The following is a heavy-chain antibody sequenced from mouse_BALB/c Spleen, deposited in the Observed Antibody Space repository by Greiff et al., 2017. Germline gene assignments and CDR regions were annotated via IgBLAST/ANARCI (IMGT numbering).Heavy chain of an antibody. CDR3: AREAYDYDPYYAKDD. D-gene: IGHD2-4*01. CDR2: ISYSGST. V-gene: IGHV3-2*02. Sequence: EVQLQESGPGLVKPSQSLSLTCTVTGYSITSDYAWNWLRQFPGNKLEWMGYISYSGSTSYNPSLKSRISITRDTSKNQFFLQLNSVTTEDTATYYCAREAYDYDPYYAKDDGGQGTAVTVTS. J-gene: IGHJ4*01. CDR1: GYSITSDYA.